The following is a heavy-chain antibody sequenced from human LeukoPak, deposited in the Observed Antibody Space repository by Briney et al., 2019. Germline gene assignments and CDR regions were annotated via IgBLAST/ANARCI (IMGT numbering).Heavy chain of an antibody. CDR1: GFNFSSCA. D-gene: IGHD3-3*01. Sequence: GGSLRLSCAASGFNFSSCAMSWVRQAPGKGLEWVSAISGSGGSTYYADSVKGRFTISRDNSKNTLYLQMNSLRAEDTAVYYCAKDPPRYDFWSGYYVDYWGQGTLVTVSS. CDR3: AKDPPRYDFWSGYYVDY. V-gene: IGHV3-23*01. J-gene: IGHJ4*02. CDR2: ISGSGGST.